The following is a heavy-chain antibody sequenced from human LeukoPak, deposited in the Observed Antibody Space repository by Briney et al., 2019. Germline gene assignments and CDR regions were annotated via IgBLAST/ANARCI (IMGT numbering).Heavy chain of an antibody. J-gene: IGHJ4*02. CDR2: IVVGSGNT. CDR3: AATIVGATFDY. D-gene: IGHD1-26*01. Sequence: SVKVSCKASGYTFTSYAMHWVRQAPGQRLEWIGWIVVGSGNTNYAQKFQERVTITRDMSTSTAYMELSSLRSEDTAVYYCAATIVGATFDYWGQGTLVTVSS. V-gene: IGHV1-58*02. CDR1: GYTFTSYA.